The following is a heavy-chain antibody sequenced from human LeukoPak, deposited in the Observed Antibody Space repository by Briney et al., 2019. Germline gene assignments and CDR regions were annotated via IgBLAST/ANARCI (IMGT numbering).Heavy chain of an antibody. CDR2: IRSSSNII. CDR3: AKDMGSGYWEYYYYGMDV. V-gene: IGHV3-48*04. CDR1: GFTFSSYS. J-gene: IGHJ6*02. D-gene: IGHD3-22*01. Sequence: GGSLRLSCAASGFTFSSYSMNWVRQAPGKGLEWVSHIRSSSNIIYYADSVKGRFTISRDNTKNSLYLQMNSLRAEDTAVYYCAKDMGSGYWEYYYYGMDVWGQGTTVTVSS.